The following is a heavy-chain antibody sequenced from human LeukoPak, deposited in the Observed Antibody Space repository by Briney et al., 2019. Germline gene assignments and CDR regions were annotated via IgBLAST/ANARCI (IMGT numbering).Heavy chain of an antibody. CDR1: GYTFTSYA. CDR2: SNAGNGNT. Sequence: ASVKVSCKASGYTFTSYAMHWVRQAPGQRLEWMGWSNAGNGNTKYSQEFQGRVTITRDTSASTAYMELSSLRSEDTAVYYCARVPGIAAAGLYFDYWGQGTLVTVSS. J-gene: IGHJ4*02. CDR3: ARVPGIAAAGLYFDY. V-gene: IGHV1-3*02. D-gene: IGHD6-13*01.